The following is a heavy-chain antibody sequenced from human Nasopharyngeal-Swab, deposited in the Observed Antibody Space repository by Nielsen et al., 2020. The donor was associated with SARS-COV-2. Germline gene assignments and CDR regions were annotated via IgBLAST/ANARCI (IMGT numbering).Heavy chain of an antibody. D-gene: IGHD3-10*01. CDR1: GGSISSSSYY. CDR3: ARELLWFGVGRLWFDP. J-gene: IGHJ5*02. Sequence: SETLSLTCTVSGGSISSSSYYWGWIRQPPGRGLEWIGYIYYSGSTNYNPSLKSRVTISVDTSKNQFSLKLSSVTAADTAVYYCARELLWFGVGRLWFDPWGQGTLVTVSS. V-gene: IGHV4-61*01. CDR2: IYYSGST.